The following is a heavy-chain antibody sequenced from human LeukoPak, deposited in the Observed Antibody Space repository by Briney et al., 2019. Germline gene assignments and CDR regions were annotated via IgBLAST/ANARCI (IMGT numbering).Heavy chain of an antibody. V-gene: IGHV1-69*06. CDR2: IIPIFGTA. Sequence: SVKVSCKASGYTFTSYDINWVRQATGQGLEWMGGIIPIFGTANYAQKFQGRVTITADKSTSTAYMELSSLRSEDTAVYYCASVYYYDSSGYWSYYFDYWGQGTLVTVSS. CDR1: GYTFTSYD. CDR3: ASVYYYDSSGYWSYYFDY. J-gene: IGHJ4*02. D-gene: IGHD3-22*01.